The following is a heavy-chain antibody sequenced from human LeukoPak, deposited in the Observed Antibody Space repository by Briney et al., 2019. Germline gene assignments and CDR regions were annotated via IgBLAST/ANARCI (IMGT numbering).Heavy chain of an antibody. J-gene: IGHJ6*02. CDR2: INSISGGT. CDR3: ATNPYVTFYSMDV. CDR1: GYTFTGYY. D-gene: IGHD3-10*02. V-gene: IGHV1-2*02. Sequence: ASAKVSCKASGYTFTGYYIHWVRQAPGQGLAWMGWINSISGGTQYAQKFQGRVTMTSDTSISTAYMELSRLTSDDTAVYYCATNPYVTFYSMDVWGRGTTVTVSS.